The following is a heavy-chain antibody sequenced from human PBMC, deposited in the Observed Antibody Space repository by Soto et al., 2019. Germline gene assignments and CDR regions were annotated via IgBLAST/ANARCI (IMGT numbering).Heavy chain of an antibody. J-gene: IGHJ4*02. Sequence: PGGSLRLSCAASGFTFNDYAMHWVRQAPGKGLEWVSGISWNSGSIGYADSVKGRFTISRDNAKNSLYLQMNSLRAEDTAVYYCARDGDSSGPLDYWGQGTLVTVSS. V-gene: IGHV3-9*01. CDR1: GFTFNDYA. D-gene: IGHD3-22*01. CDR2: ISWNSGSI. CDR3: ARDGDSSGPLDY.